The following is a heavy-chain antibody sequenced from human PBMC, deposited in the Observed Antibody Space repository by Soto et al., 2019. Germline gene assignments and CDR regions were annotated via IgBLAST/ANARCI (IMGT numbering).Heavy chain of an antibody. Sequence: QVQLQESGPGLVKPSETLSLTCTVSGGSISSYYWSWIRQPPGKGLEWIGYIYYSGSTNYNPSLKSRVTISVDTSKNQFSLKLSSVTAADTAVYYWARASGSDYYDSSPLDYWGQGTLVTVSS. CDR1: GGSISSYY. V-gene: IGHV4-59*01. D-gene: IGHD3-22*01. CDR3: ARASGSDYYDSSPLDY. J-gene: IGHJ4*02. CDR2: IYYSGST.